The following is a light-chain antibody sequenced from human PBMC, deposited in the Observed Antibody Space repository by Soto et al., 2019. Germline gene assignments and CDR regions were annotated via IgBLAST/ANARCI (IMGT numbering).Light chain of an antibody. CDR3: CSFAGSSTYV. J-gene: IGLJ1*01. Sequence: QSVLTQAASVSGSPGRSITISCTGTSSDVGSYNLVSWYQHHPGKAPKLMIYEGSKRPSGVSNRFSGSKSGNTASLTISGLQAEDEADYYCCSFAGSSTYVFGTGTKVTVL. CDR2: EGS. V-gene: IGLV2-23*01. CDR1: SSDVGSYNL.